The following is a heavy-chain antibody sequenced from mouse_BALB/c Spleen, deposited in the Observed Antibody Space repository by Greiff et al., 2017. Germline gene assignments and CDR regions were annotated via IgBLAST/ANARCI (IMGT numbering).Heavy chain of an antibody. CDR1: GFTFSSFG. Sequence: EVQRVESGGGLVQPGGSRKLSCAASGFTFSSFGMHWVRQAPEKGLEWVAYISSGSSTIYYADTVKGRFTISRDNPKNTLFLQMTSLRSEDTAMYYCVTATASYAIDYWGQGTSVTVSS. CDR2: ISSGSSTI. V-gene: IGHV5-17*02. D-gene: IGHD1-2*01. J-gene: IGHJ4*01. CDR3: VTATASYAIDY.